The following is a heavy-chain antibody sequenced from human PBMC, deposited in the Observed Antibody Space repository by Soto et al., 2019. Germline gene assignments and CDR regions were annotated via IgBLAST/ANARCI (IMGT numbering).Heavy chain of an antibody. Sequence: QVQLQESGPGLVKPSQTLSLTCTVSGGSISSGGYYWSWIRQHPGKGLEWIGYIYYSGSTYYNPSLKSRVTISVDTSKNQFSLKRSSVTAADTAVYYCARDLSGHYYFDYWGQGTLVTVSS. D-gene: IGHD1-26*01. J-gene: IGHJ4*02. CDR2: IYYSGST. CDR3: ARDLSGHYYFDY. CDR1: GGSISSGGYY. V-gene: IGHV4-31*03.